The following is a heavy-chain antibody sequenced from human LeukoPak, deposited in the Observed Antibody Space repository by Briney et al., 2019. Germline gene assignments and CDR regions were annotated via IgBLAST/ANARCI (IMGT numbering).Heavy chain of an antibody. D-gene: IGHD1-26*01. Sequence: SETLSLTCAVYGGSFSGYYWSWIRQPPGKGLEWIGEINHSGSTNYNPSLKSRVTISVDTSKNQFSLKLSSVTVADTAIYYWARGQGATVPQVGKNWFDPWGQGTRVTVSS. CDR1: GGSFSGYY. CDR3: ARGQGATVPQVGKNWFDP. J-gene: IGHJ5*02. V-gene: IGHV4-34*01. CDR2: INHSGST.